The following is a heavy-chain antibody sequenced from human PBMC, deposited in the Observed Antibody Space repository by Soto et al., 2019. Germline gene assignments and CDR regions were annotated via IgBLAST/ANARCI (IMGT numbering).Heavy chain of an antibody. CDR2: ISAYNGNT. J-gene: IGHJ5*02. V-gene: IGHV1-18*01. Sequence: QVQLVQSGAEVKKPGASVKVSCKASGYTFTSYGISWVRQAPGQGLEWMGRISAYNGNTNYAQKLQGRVTMTTDTSMSTAYMELRSLRPDDTAVYYCARVVGALGPWFDPWGQGTLVPVSS. D-gene: IGHD1-26*01. CDR3: ARVVGALGPWFDP. CDR1: GYTFTSYG.